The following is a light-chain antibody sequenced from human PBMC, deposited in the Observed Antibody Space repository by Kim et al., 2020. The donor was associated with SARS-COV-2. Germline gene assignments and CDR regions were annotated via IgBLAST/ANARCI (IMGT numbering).Light chain of an antibody. CDR3: QAWDSSTVV. J-gene: IGLJ2*01. Sequence: SVSPGQTASITCSGDKLGDKYTCWYQQKPGQSPVLVIYQDNKRPSGITERFSGSNSGNTATLTISGTQAMDEADYFCQAWDSSTVVFGGGTKVTVL. CDR1: KLGDKY. CDR2: QDN. V-gene: IGLV3-1*01.